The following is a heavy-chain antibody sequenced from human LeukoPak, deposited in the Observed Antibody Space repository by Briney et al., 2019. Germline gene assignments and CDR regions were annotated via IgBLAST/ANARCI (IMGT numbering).Heavy chain of an antibody. CDR1: GYTFTGYY. CDR2: INPNSGGT. D-gene: IGHD3-16*02. Sequence: ASVKVSCKASGYTFTGYYMHWVRQAPGQGLEWMGWINPNSGGTNYAQKFQGRVTMTTDTSTSTAYMELRSLRSDDTAVYYCARDITYDYVWGSYRQSDFDYWGQGTLVTVSS. V-gene: IGHV1-2*02. CDR3: ARDITYDYVWGSYRQSDFDY. J-gene: IGHJ4*02.